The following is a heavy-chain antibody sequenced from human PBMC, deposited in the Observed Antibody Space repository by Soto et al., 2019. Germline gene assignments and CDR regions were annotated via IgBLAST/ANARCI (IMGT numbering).Heavy chain of an antibody. J-gene: IGHJ4*02. CDR1: GFTFSSYS. D-gene: IGHD3-3*01. CDR3: ARSRTYYDFWSGYDSDY. Sequence: GGSLRLSCAASGFTFSSYSMNWVRQAPGKGLEWVSYISSSSSTIYYADSVKGRFTISRDNAKNSLYLQMNSLRDEDTAVYYCARSRTYYDFWSGYDSDYWGQGTLVTVPQ. V-gene: IGHV3-48*02. CDR2: ISSSSSTI.